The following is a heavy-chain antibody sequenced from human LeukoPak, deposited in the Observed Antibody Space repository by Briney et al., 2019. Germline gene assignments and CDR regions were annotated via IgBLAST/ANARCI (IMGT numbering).Heavy chain of an antibody. Sequence: GGSLRLSCAASGFIFSNYAMSWVRQVPGRGLEWVTTISSRGDSTYVADSVKGRFTISRDNSKNSLYLQMNTVRAEDTAVYYCVKGPRPDITVAHTVENWGQGTLVTVSS. CDR3: VKGPRPDITVAHTVEN. CDR2: ISSRGDST. CDR1: GFIFSNYA. V-gene: IGHV3-23*01. J-gene: IGHJ4*02. D-gene: IGHD6-19*01.